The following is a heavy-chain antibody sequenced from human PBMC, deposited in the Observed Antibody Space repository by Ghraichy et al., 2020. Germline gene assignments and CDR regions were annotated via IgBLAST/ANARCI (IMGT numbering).Heavy chain of an antibody. J-gene: IGHJ6*03. CDR3: ATTRTYGQSEFYYYYVDV. CDR2: SHYSGST. CDR1: GDSVSSYSYY. D-gene: IGHD3-10*01. Sequence: SETLSLTCTVSGDSVSSYSYYWSWIRQPPGKGLEWIGYSHYSGSTSYNPSLKNRVTISLDTSKNQFSLRLSSVTAADTAVYYCATTRTYGQSEFYYYYVDVWGKGTTVTVSS. V-gene: IGHV4-61*01.